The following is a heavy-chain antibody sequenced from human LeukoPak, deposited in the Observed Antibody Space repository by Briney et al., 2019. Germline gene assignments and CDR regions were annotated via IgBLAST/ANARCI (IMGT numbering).Heavy chain of an antibody. V-gene: IGHV1-2*02. CDR3: ARCRGEGVSSTWRGWFDP. Sequence: ASVKVTCKASGYTFTGYYMHWVRQAPGHGLEWMGWINPNSGSTNYAQKFRGRVTMTRDTSIPTAYMELNSLRSDDTAVYYCARCRGEGVSSTWRGWFDPWGQGTLVTVSS. CDR1: GYTFTGYY. J-gene: IGHJ5*02. D-gene: IGHD6-13*01. CDR2: INPNSGST.